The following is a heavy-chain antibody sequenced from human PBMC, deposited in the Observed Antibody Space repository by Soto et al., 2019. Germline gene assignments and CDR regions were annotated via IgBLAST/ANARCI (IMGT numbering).Heavy chain of an antibody. CDR3: AGWGGHAFNC. D-gene: IGHD3-16*01. CDR1: GFTFTDFY. J-gene: IGHJ4*01. CDR2: IRPHGSEI. V-gene: IGHV3-7*03. Sequence: EVQLVQSGGGLVQPGGSLRLSCVGSGFTFTDFYMNWVRQAPGKGLEWVANIRPHGSEINYVESVKGRFTTSRDNHKNTLIAQKKALKVGVTDVYYFAGWGGHAFNCWGHGILVTVSS.